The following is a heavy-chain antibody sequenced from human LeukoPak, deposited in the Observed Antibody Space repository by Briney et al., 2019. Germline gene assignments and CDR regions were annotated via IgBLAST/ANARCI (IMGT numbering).Heavy chain of an antibody. Sequence: GGSLRLSCAASGFTFSSDWMHWVRQAPGKGLVWVSRINTDGSTTNYADSVRGRFTISRDNGKNTLYLQMSSLRVEDTAVYYCVRSQSGRFGLFEHWGQGTLVTVSS. CDR3: VRSQSGRFGLFEH. V-gene: IGHV3-74*01. J-gene: IGHJ4*01. CDR1: GFTFSSDW. D-gene: IGHD3-10*01. CDR2: INTDGSTT.